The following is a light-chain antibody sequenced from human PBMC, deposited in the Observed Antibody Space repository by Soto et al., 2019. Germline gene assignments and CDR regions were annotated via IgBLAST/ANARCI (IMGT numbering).Light chain of an antibody. CDR3: HQYGLSPRHP. J-gene: IGKJ2*01. Sequence: EIVLTQSPGTLSLYPGESDILSCRASQSVNSNYLAWYQQKPGQAPRLLIYGASSRATGVPNRFSGSGSGTDFTLTISSLEPEDFAVYYCHQYGLSPRHPFGQGTKVDNK. V-gene: IGKV3-20*01. CDR1: QSVNSNY. CDR2: GAS.